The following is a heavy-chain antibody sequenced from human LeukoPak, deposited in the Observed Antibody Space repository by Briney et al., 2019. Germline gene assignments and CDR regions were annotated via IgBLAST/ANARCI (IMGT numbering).Heavy chain of an antibody. CDR1: GFIVSSNY. Sequence: PGGSLRLSCAASGFIVSSNYMSWVRQAPGKGLEWVSVIYTSGSTYYADSVKGRFTISRDNSKNTLYLQMNSLRAEDTAVYYCAKDAVMGYYYMDVWGKGTTVTVSS. V-gene: IGHV3-53*01. D-gene: IGHD2-8*01. CDR3: AKDAVMGYYYMDV. J-gene: IGHJ6*03. CDR2: IYTSGST.